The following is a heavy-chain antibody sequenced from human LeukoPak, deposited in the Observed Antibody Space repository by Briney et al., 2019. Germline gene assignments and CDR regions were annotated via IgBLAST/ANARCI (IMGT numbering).Heavy chain of an antibody. D-gene: IGHD5-12*01. V-gene: IGHV3-30-3*01. CDR3: ARDTQTRGYSGYDPDAFDI. CDR1: GFTFSSYA. J-gene: IGHJ3*02. CDR2: ISYDGSNK. Sequence: GGSLRLSCAASGFTFSSYAMHWVRQAPGKGLEWVAVISYDGSNKYYADSVKGRFTISRDNAKNSLYLQMNSLRAEDTAVYYCARDTQTRGYSGYDPDAFDIWGQGTMVTVSS.